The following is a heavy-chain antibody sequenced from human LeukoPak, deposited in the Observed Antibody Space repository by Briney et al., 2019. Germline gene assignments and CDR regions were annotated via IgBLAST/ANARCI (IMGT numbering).Heavy chain of an antibody. Sequence: SETLSLTCTVSGVSLSSSPYYWGWIRQPPGKGLEWIGSVYDSGSTYYNPSLKSRVTISLDTSKNQFSLKLTSVTAADTAVYYCAKTGSSIAARPPDYWGQGTLVTVSP. CDR2: VYDSGST. CDR1: GVSLSSSPYY. V-gene: IGHV4-39*07. CDR3: AKTGSSIAARPPDY. D-gene: IGHD6-6*01. J-gene: IGHJ4*02.